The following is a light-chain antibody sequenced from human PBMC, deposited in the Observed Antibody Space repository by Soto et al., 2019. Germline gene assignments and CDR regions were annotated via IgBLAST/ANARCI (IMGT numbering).Light chain of an antibody. CDR3: QDEWT. CDR1: QGIRNS. CDR2: AAS. Sequence: DIQMTQSPSSLSASVGDRVTITCRASQGIRNSLAWYQQKPGKVPKLLISAASTLQSGVPSRFSGSGSGTDFTLTISSLQPEDVATYYCQDEWTFGQGTKVEIK. V-gene: IGKV1-27*01. J-gene: IGKJ1*01.